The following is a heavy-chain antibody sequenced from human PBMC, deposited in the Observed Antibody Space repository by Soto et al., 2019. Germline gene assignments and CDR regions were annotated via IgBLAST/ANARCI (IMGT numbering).Heavy chain of an antibody. CDR2: INHSGST. CDR1: GGSFSDYY. D-gene: IGHD3-16*02. V-gene: IGHV4-34*01. CDR3: ARGEYDYIWGSYRRDAFDI. Sequence: QVQLQQWGAGLLKPSETLSLTCAVYGGSFSDYYWNWIRQPPGKGLEWIGEINHSGSTNYNPSLKSRVTISVDTSKSQFSLKLTSVTAADTALYYCARGEYDYIWGSYRRDAFDIWGQGTVVTVSP. J-gene: IGHJ3*02.